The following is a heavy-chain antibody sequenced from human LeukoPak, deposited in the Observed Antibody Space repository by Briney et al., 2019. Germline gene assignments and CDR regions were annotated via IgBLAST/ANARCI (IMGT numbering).Heavy chain of an antibody. V-gene: IGHV3-23*01. CDR1: GFNLKSYA. Sequence: GGSLRLSCAACGFNLKSYAMSWVRQSPGKGLEWVSSISGGGSSTYYADSVKGRFTISRDNSKNTLYLQMNSLRAEDTAIHYSAKDEGDSGYSGYDSRPSFDYWGQGTLVTVSS. CDR3: AKDEGDSGYSGYDSRPSFDY. D-gene: IGHD5-12*01. CDR2: ISGGGSST. J-gene: IGHJ4*02.